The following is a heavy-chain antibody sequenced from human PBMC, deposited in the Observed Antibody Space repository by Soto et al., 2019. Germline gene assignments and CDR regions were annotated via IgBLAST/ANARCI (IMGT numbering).Heavy chain of an antibody. CDR3: ARDLSWGSNWYYYMDV. D-gene: IGHD7-27*01. CDR1: GFILSACA. Sequence: EVQLVESGGGLVQPGGSLRLSCATSGFILSACAMNWDRQAPGKGLEWVSDLRSSSGVIDYADSVKGRFTVSRDNARNSLYLQMNSLRAEDTAVYYCARDLSWGSNWYYYMDVWGKGTTVTVSS. V-gene: IGHV3-48*01. J-gene: IGHJ6*03. CDR2: LRSSSGVI.